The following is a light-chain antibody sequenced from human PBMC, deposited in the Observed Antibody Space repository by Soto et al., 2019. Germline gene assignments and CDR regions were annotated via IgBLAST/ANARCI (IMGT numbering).Light chain of an antibody. CDR2: GAS. CDR1: QSVSSSY. Sequence: ELVLTKSRCTLSLYRGERATLSCRVFQSVSSSYLAWYQQKPGQAPRLRTYGASSRATGIPDRFSGSGSGTDFTLTISRLEPEDFAVYYCQQYGSSPLWSFGQGIEVNI. CDR3: QQYGSSPLWS. V-gene: IGKV3-20*01. J-gene: IGKJ1*01.